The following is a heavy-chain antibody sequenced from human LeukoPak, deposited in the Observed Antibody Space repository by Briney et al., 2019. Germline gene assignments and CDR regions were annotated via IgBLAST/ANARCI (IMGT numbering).Heavy chain of an antibody. CDR3: ARRATTGRGYSYGLDY. Sequence: GGSLRLSCVVSGFTFSSYNMNWVRQAPGKGLEWVSSISTSNNYIYYADSVTGRFTISRDNAKNSLYLQMNSLRAEDTAVYYCARRATTGRGYSYGLDYWGQGTLVTVSS. CDR2: ISTSNNYI. CDR1: GFTFSSYN. D-gene: IGHD5-18*01. V-gene: IGHV3-21*01. J-gene: IGHJ4*02.